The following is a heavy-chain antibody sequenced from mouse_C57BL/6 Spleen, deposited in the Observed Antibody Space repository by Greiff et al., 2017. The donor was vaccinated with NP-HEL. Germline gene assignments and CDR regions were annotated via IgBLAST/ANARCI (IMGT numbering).Heavy chain of an antibody. CDR1: GYSITSGYD. CDR2: ISYSGST. Sequence: VQLKESGPGMVKPSQSLSLTCTVTGYSITSGYDWHWIRHFPGNQLEWMGYISYSGSTNYNPSLQSRISITHDTSKNHFFLKLNSVTTEDTATYYCARDYYGSSWGFAYWGQGTLVTVSA. J-gene: IGHJ3*01. V-gene: IGHV3-1*01. CDR3: ARDYYGSSWGFAY. D-gene: IGHD1-1*01.